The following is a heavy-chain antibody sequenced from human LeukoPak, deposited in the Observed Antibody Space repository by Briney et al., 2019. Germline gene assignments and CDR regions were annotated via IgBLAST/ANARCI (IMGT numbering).Heavy chain of an antibody. Sequence: PSETLSLTCTVPGGSINNYYWSWIRQPPGKGLEWIGYIYYSGTTNYNPSLKSRVTISVDTSKNQFSLKLSSVTAADTAVYYCARQGSHYDYWGQGTLVTVSS. CDR1: GGSINNYY. D-gene: IGHD1-26*01. V-gene: IGHV4-59*08. J-gene: IGHJ4*02. CDR3: ARQGSHYDY. CDR2: IYYSGTT.